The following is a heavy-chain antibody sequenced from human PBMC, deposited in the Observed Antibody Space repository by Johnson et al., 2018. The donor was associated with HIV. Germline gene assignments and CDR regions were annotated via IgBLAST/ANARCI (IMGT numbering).Heavy chain of an antibody. CDR1: GFTFSNYG. J-gene: IGHJ3*02. D-gene: IGHD3-22*01. Sequence: VQLVESGGGVVQPGRSLRLSCAASGFTFSNYGMHWVCQAPGKGLEWVAVIWYDGSNKYYADSVKGRFTISRDNSKKTLYLQMNSLRAEDTAVYYCAKGRSMYYYDSSGWGGAFDIWGQGTMVTVSS. V-gene: IGHV3-33*06. CDR3: AKGRSMYYYDSSGWGGAFDI. CDR2: IWYDGSNK.